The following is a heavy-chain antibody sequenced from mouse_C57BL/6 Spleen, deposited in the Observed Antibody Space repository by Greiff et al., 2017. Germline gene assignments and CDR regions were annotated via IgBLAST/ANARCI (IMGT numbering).Heavy chain of an antibody. CDR3: ARRSNYAYYYAMDY. Sequence: EVKLMESGGGLVQPGGSLKLSCAASGFTFSDYYMYWVRQTPEKRLEWVAYISNGGGSTYYPDTVKSRFTISRDNAKNTLYLQMSRLKSEDTAMYYCARRSNYAYYYAMDYWGQGTSVTVSS. V-gene: IGHV5-12*01. J-gene: IGHJ4*01. CDR2: ISNGGGST. D-gene: IGHD2-5*01. CDR1: GFTFSDYY.